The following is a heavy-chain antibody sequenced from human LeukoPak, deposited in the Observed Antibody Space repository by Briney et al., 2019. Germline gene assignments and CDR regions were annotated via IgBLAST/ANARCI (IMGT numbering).Heavy chain of an antibody. D-gene: IGHD2-2*01. CDR1: GGTFSSYT. CDR3: ARGTVVVPADY. V-gene: IGHV1-69*02. Sequence: ASVKVSCKASGGTFSSYTISWVRQAPGQGLEWMGRIIPILGIANHAQKFQGRVTITADKSTSTAYMELSSLRSEDTAVYYCARGTVVVPADYWGQGTLVTVSS. J-gene: IGHJ4*02. CDR2: IIPILGIA.